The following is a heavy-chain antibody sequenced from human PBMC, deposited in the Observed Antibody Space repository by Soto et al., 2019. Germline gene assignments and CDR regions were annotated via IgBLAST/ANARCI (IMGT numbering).Heavy chain of an antibody. Sequence: SETLSLTCSVSGGSINSYWWSWIRQPAGKGLEWIGRVYSSGTTDYNPSLNSRATLSVETSKNQFSLKPSSVTAADTAVYYCARDIGSYAYGEGYWGQGIQVTVSS. CDR3: ARDIGSYAYGEGY. CDR2: VYSSGTT. V-gene: IGHV4-4*07. D-gene: IGHD3-10*01. CDR1: GGSINSYW. J-gene: IGHJ4*02.